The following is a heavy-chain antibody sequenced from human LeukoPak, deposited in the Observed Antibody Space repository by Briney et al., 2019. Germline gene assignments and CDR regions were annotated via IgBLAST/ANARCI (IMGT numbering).Heavy chain of an antibody. CDR1: GYTFTGYY. V-gene: IGHV1-2*06. CDR2: INPNSGGT. Sequence: ASVKVYCKASGYTFTGYYMHWVRQAPGQGLEWMGRINPNSGGTNYAQKFQGSVTMTRDTSISTPYMELSRLRSDDTAVYYCAREFDYYDSSGPGRDYWGQGTLVTVSS. D-gene: IGHD3-22*01. J-gene: IGHJ4*02. CDR3: AREFDYYDSSGPGRDY.